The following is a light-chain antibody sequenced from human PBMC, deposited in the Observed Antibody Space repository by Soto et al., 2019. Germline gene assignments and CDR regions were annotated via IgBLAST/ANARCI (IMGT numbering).Light chain of an antibody. J-gene: IGKJ1*01. CDR2: AAS. V-gene: IGKV1-8*01. Sequence: IQMTQSPSSLSASVGDRVTITCQASQDISNYLNWYQQKPGKAPKLLIYAASTLQSGVPSRFSGSGSGTDFTLTISCLQSEDFATYYCQQYYSYPQTFGQGTKVDIK. CDR3: QQYYSYPQT. CDR1: QDISNY.